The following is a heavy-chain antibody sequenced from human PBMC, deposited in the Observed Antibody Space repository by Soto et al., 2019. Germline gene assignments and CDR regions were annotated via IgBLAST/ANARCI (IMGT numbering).Heavy chain of an antibody. Sequence: PSETLSLTCTVSGYSINSDDYWGWIRQPPGKGLEWIASIYHSGSTNYNPSLKSRVTISVDTSKNQFSLKLSSVTAADTAVYYCARGGTVVEYFDYWGQGTLVTVSS. D-gene: IGHD2-15*01. CDR3: ARGGTVVEYFDY. CDR2: IYHSGST. CDR1: GYSINSDDY. J-gene: IGHJ4*02. V-gene: IGHV4-38-2*02.